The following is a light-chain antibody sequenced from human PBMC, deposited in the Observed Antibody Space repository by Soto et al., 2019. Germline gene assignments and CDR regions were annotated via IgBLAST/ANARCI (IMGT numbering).Light chain of an antibody. V-gene: IGLV2-14*01. J-gene: IGLJ3*02. CDR1: SSDVGGYNY. Sequence: QSALTQPASVSGSPGQTITISCTGTSSDVGGYNYLSWYQQHPGKAPKVMIYEVSNRPSGVSNRFSGSKSGNTASLPISGLQDEDEADYFCSSYTSCGTPVFGGGTKLTFL. CDR3: SSYTSCGTPV. CDR2: EVS.